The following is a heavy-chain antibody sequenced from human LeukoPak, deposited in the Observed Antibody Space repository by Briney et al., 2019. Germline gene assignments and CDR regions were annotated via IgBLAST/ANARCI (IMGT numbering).Heavy chain of an antibody. J-gene: IGHJ4*02. Sequence: GGSLRLSCAASGFTFSSYGMHWVRQAPGKGLGWVAFIRYDGSNEYYADSVKGRFTISRDNSKNTLYLQMNSLRAEDTAVYYCASGDYWGQGTLVTVSS. V-gene: IGHV3-30*02. CDR2: IRYDGSNE. CDR3: ASGDY. CDR1: GFTFSSYG.